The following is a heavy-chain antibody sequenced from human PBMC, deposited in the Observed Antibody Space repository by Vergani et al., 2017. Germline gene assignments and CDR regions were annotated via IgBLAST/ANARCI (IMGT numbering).Heavy chain of an antibody. V-gene: IGHV4-34*01. CDR3: AKDGPQGGGGWGVLDY. CDR1: GGSFSGYY. CDR2: INHSGST. J-gene: IGHJ4*02. D-gene: IGHD3-10*01. Sequence: QVQLQQWGAGLLKPSETLSLTCAVYGGSFSGYYWSWIRQPPGKGLEWIGEINHSGSTNYNPSLKSRVTISVDTSKNQFSLKLSSVTAADTAVYYCAKDGPQGGGGWGVLDYWGQGTLVTVSS.